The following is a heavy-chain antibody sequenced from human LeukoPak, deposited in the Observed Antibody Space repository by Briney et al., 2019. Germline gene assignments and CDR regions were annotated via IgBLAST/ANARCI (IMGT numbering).Heavy chain of an antibody. CDR2: IWYDGSNK. Sequence: QPGGSLRLSCAASGFTFSSYGMHWVRQAPGKGLEWVAVIWYDGSNKYYADSVKGRFTISRDNSKNTLYLQMNSLRAEDMAVYYCARAPPTYYYDSSGYVDYWGQGTLVTVSS. D-gene: IGHD3-22*01. V-gene: IGHV3-33*01. J-gene: IGHJ4*02. CDR3: ARAPPTYYYDSSGYVDY. CDR1: GFTFSSYG.